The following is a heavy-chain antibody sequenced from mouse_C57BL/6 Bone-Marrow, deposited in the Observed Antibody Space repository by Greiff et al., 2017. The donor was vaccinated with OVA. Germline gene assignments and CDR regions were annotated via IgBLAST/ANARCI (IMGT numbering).Heavy chain of an antibody. J-gene: IGHJ2*01. CDR3: ARGSYYGSKGGYYFDY. V-gene: IGHV1-59*01. Sequence: VQLQQPGAELVRPGTSVKLSCKASGYTFTSYWMHWVKQRPGQGLEWIGVIDPSDSYTNYNQKFKGKATLTVDTSSSTAYMQLSSLTSEDSAVYYCARGSYYGSKGGYYFDYWGQGTTLTVSS. CDR2: IDPSDSYT. D-gene: IGHD1-1*01. CDR1: GYTFTSYW.